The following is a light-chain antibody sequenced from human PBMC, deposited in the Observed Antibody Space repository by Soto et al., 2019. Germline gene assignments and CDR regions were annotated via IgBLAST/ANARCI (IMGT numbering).Light chain of an antibody. CDR2: ATS. V-gene: IGKV1-39*01. CDR3: QQGYTTRWT. J-gene: IGKJ1*01. CDR1: QNIRSH. Sequence: DIQMTQSPTSLSASVGDRVTISCRAGQNIRSHLNWYQQIPGKAPNLLIYATSILQTGVPSRFSGTGSGTDFTLTINGLQPEDFATYYCQQGYTTRWTFGQGTKVDIK.